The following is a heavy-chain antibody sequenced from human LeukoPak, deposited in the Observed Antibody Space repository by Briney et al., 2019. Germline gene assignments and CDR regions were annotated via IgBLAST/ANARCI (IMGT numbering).Heavy chain of an antibody. V-gene: IGHV1-46*01. CDR2: INPSGGST. CDR3: AKGAMVRGVLDY. Sequence: GASVKVSCKASGYTFTSYYMHWVRQAPGQGLEWMGIINPSGGSTSYAQKFQGRVTMTRDMSTSTVYMELSSLRAEDTAVYYCAKGAMVRGVLDYWGQGTLVTVSS. J-gene: IGHJ4*02. D-gene: IGHD3-10*01. CDR1: GYTFTSYY.